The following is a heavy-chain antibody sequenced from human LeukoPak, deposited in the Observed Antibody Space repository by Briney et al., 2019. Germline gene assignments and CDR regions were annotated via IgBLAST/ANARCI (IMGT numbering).Heavy chain of an antibody. CDR2: IYYSGIT. CDR3: ARGNHGLEV. CDR1: GGSVRSYY. V-gene: IGHV4-59*08. Sequence: SETLRLTCTVSGGSVRSYYWSWIRQPPGKGPEWIGFIYYSGITSSNPSLKSRVTMSVDTSKNQFSLRLSSVTAADTAVYFCARGNHGLEVWGKGTAVSSSS. J-gene: IGHJ6*04.